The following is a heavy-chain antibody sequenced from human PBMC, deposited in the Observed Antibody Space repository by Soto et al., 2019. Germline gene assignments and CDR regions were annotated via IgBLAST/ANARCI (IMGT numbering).Heavy chain of an antibody. CDR3: ARDKTGYMDV. V-gene: IGHV1-18*01. Sequence: ASVTVSCQASGYAFTSYGISWVRQAPGQGLEWMGWISAYNGNTNYAQKLQGRVTMTTDTSTSTAYMELRSLRSDDTAVYYCARDKTGYMDVWGKGTTVTVSS. J-gene: IGHJ6*03. D-gene: IGHD3-9*01. CDR2: ISAYNGNT. CDR1: GYAFTSYG.